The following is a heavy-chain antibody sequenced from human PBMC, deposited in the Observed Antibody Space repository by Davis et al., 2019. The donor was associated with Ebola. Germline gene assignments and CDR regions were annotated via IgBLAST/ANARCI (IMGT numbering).Heavy chain of an antibody. CDR1: GGSFSGYY. D-gene: IGHD6-19*01. CDR2: IYHSGST. Sequence: SETLSLTCAVYGGSFSGYYWSWIRQPPGKGLEWIGEIYHSGSTNYNPSLQSRVTISVDTSKNQFSQKLSSVTAADTAVYYRARQRYSSGWYVLLNWFDPGGQGNLVTVSA. J-gene: IGHJ5*02. V-gene: IGHV4-34*01. CDR3: ARQRYSSGWYVLLNWFDP.